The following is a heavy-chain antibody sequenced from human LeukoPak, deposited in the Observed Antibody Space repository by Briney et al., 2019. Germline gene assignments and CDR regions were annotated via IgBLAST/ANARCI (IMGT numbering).Heavy chain of an antibody. Sequence: SETLSLTCTVSGGSISSYYWSWIRQPPGKGLEWIGYIYYSGSTNYNPSLKSRVTISVDTSKNQFSLKLSSVTAADMAVYYCAIHDYGGNSADYWGQGTLVTVPS. J-gene: IGHJ4*02. CDR3: AIHDYGGNSADY. D-gene: IGHD4-23*01. V-gene: IGHV4-59*08. CDR1: GGSISSYY. CDR2: IYYSGST.